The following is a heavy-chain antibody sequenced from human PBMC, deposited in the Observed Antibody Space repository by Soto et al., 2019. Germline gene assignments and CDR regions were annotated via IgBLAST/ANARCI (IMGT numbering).Heavy chain of an antibody. CDR3: AKLVFPDSSGYNGNWFDH. Sequence: GSLTLSCAAAGFTFSSYSMNWVLQAPGKGLEWVSAISGSGGSTYYADSVKGRFTIARDNSKTTLYLQMHSLRAEDTAVYYCAKLVFPDSSGYNGNWFDHWGHGTLVPVSS. CDR2: ISGSGGST. V-gene: IGHV3-23*01. CDR1: GFTFSSYS. D-gene: IGHD3-22*01. J-gene: IGHJ5*02.